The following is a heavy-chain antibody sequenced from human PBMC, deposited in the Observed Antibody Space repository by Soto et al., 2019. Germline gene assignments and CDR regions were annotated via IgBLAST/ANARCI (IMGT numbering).Heavy chain of an antibody. J-gene: IGHJ5*02. CDR1: GFTFSSYA. CDR2: ISYDGSNK. V-gene: IGHV3-30-3*01. CDR3: ARTTVTTENWFDP. Sequence: QVQLVESGGGVVQPGRSLRLSCAASGFTFSSYAMHWVRQAPGKGLEWVAVISYDGSNKYYADSVKGRFTISRDNSKNTLYLQMNSLRDEDTAVYYCARTTVTTENWFDPWGQGTLVTVSS. D-gene: IGHD4-17*01.